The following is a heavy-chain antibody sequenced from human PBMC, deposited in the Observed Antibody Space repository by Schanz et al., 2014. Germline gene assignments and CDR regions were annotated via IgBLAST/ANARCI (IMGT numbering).Heavy chain of an antibody. J-gene: IGHJ4*02. CDR2: ITYNGGTI. CDR3: AKSQGSSFDS. D-gene: IGHD6-13*01. V-gene: IGHV3-48*01. Sequence: VQLVESGGGVVQPGGSLRLSCAASGITFSSHSFNWVRQAPGKGLEWISYITYNGGTIYYADSVKGRFTISRDNAKNSLYLEMNSLRAEDTALYYCAKSQGSSFDSWGQGTLVTVSS. CDR1: GITFSSHS.